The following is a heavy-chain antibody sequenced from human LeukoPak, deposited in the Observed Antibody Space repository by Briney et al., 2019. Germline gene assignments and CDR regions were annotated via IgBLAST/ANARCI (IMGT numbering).Heavy chain of an antibody. Sequence: SGGSLRLSCAASGFTFSSHWMTWVRQAPGKGLEWVANIKQDGSERYYVDSVKGRFTISRDNAKNTLYLQMNSLRAEDTAVYYCAKDDAFDIWGQGTMVTVSS. CDR3: AKDDAFDI. CDR2: IKQDGSER. J-gene: IGHJ3*02. CDR1: GFTFSSHW. V-gene: IGHV3-7*01.